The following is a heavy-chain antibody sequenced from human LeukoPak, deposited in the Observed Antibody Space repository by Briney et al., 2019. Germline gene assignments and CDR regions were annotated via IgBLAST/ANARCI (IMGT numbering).Heavy chain of an antibody. Sequence: ASVKVSCKASGYTFTGYYMHWVREAPGQALEWMGWISPNSGGTNYAQKFQGRVTMTRDTSISTAYMELSRLRSDDTAVYYCARAGGYYYDSSGYYNYWGQGTLVTVSS. J-gene: IGHJ4*02. V-gene: IGHV1-2*02. CDR3: ARAGGYYYDSSGYYNY. D-gene: IGHD3-22*01. CDR1: GYTFTGYY. CDR2: ISPNSGGT.